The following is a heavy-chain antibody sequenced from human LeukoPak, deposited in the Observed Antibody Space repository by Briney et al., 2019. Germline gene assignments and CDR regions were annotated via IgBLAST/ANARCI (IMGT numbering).Heavy chain of an antibody. CDR3: VRVWPPNAVDRGMTYSDFTALDV. D-gene: IGHD1-20*01. CDR1: NYTFASYG. Sequence: GASVKVSCKASNYTFASYGLSWVRQAPGQGLQWVGWISPYDGNTNYAQRFQARVTMSIDKSTRTVYMELRRLRLDDTAMYYCVRVWPPNAVDRGMTYSDFTALDVWGQGTTVIVSS. CDR2: ISPYDGNT. V-gene: IGHV1-18*01. J-gene: IGHJ3*01.